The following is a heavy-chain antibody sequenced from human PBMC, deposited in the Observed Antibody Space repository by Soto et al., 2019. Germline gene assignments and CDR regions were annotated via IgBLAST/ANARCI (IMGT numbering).Heavy chain of an antibody. Sequence: EVQLVESGGGLVQPDRSLRLSCAASGFTFDDYSMHWVRQAPGKGLEWVSDSSWNSGSIGYADSVKGRFTISRDNARNSLYLQMNSLRPEDTALYYCARGGQWLDYWGQATLVTVSS. J-gene: IGHJ4*02. CDR3: ARGGQWLDY. CDR2: SSWNSGSI. CDR1: GFTFDDYS. D-gene: IGHD6-19*01. V-gene: IGHV3-9*01.